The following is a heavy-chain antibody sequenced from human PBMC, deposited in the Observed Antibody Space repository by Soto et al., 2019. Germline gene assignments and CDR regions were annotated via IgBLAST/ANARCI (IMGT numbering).Heavy chain of an antibody. CDR3: ARGGGDIVVVVAPGWFDP. Sequence: PSETLSLTCAVYGGSFSGYYWSWIRQPPGKGLEWIGEINHSGSTNYNPSLKSRVTISVDTSKNQFSLKLSSVTAADTAVYYCARGGGDIVVVVAPGWFDPWGQGTLVTVSS. J-gene: IGHJ5*02. D-gene: IGHD2-15*01. CDR2: INHSGST. V-gene: IGHV4-34*01. CDR1: GGSFSGYY.